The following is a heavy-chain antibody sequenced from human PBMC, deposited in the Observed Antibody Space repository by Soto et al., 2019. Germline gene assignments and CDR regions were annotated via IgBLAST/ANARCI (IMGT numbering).Heavy chain of an antibody. V-gene: IGHV3-33*01. J-gene: IGHJ4*02. D-gene: IGHD3-3*01. Sequence: QPGGSLRLSCSASGFTFSNYGMHWVRQAPGKGLEWVAVIWYDGSIEFYADSVKGRFTISRDNSKNTLYLQMNTLRADDTAVYYCARDFWSSFDYWGQGTPVTVSS. CDR2: IWYDGSIE. CDR1: GFTFSNYG. CDR3: ARDFWSSFDY.